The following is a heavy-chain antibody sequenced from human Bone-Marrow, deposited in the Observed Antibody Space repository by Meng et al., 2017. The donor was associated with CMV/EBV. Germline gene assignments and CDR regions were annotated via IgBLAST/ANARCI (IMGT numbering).Heavy chain of an antibody. CDR2: ISGSGGST. D-gene: IGHD5-18*01. V-gene: IGHV3-23*01. CDR3: AKASTDTAMGDY. Sequence: GESLKISCAASGFTFSSYDMHWVRQATGKGLEWVSAISGSGGSTYYADSVKGRFTISRDNSKNTLYLQMNSLRAEDTAVYYCAKASTDTAMGDYWGQGTLVTVSS. J-gene: IGHJ4*02. CDR1: GFTFSSYD.